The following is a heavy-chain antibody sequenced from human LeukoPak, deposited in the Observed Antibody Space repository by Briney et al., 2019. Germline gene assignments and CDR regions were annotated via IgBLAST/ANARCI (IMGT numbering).Heavy chain of an antibody. D-gene: IGHD6-19*01. CDR3: ARTRYSSGWSFDY. V-gene: IGHV4-34*01. J-gene: IGHJ4*02. CDR1: GGSFSGHY. CDR2: INHSGST. Sequence: SETLSLTCAVYGGSFSGHYWSWIRQPPGKGLEWIGEINHSGSTNYNPSLKSRVTISVDTSKNQFSLKLSSVTAADTAVYYCARTRYSSGWSFDYWGQGTLVTVSS.